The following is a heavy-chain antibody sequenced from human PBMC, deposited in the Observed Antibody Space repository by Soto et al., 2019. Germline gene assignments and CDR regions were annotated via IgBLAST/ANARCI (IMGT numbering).Heavy chain of an antibody. J-gene: IGHJ4*02. D-gene: IGHD3-16*02. Sequence: SETLSLTCSVSGGSVSNKTYYWSWIRQPTGKRLEWIGYVYYSGTTNYNPSLKSRVTISVDTSKNQFSLKLRSVTAADTAVDYCARGVGNYPRSFNSWGQGTLVTVSS. CDR3: ARGVGNYPRSFNS. V-gene: IGHV4-61*01. CDR1: GGSVSNKTYY. CDR2: VYYSGTT.